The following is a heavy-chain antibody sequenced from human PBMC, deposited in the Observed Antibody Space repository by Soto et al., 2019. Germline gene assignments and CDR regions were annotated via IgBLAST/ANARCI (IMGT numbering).Heavy chain of an antibody. CDR3: ARRRGSSYDFDY. CDR1: GYAFTNYW. V-gene: IGHV5-10-1*01. J-gene: IGHJ4*02. CDR2: IDPSDSRT. Sequence: GESLNISCNASGYAFTNYWISWVRQKPGQGLEWMGRIDPSDSRTKYSPSFDGHVTISIDKSISAAFLQWSSLRASDTAVYYCARRRGSSYDFDYRGQGTLVTVSA. D-gene: IGHD5-18*01.